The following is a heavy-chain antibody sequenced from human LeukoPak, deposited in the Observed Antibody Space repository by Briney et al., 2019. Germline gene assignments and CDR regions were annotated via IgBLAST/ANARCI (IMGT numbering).Heavy chain of an antibody. V-gene: IGHV1-24*01. CDR1: GYTLTELS. J-gene: IGHJ5*02. CDR2: FDPEDGET. D-gene: IGHD2-15*01. CDR3: ATDQGGLPNWFDL. Sequence: ASVTVSFKVSGYTLTELSMHWVRQAPGKGLEWMGGFDPEDGETIYAQKFQGRVTMTEDTSTDTAYMELSSLRSEDTAVYYCATDQGGLPNWFDLWGQGTLVTVSS.